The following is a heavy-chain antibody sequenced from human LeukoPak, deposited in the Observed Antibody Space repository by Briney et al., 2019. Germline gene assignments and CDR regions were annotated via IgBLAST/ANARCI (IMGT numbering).Heavy chain of an antibody. CDR1: GFTFSNYA. J-gene: IGHJ4*02. Sequence: GGSLRLSCAASGFTFSNYAMSWVRQAPGKGLEWVAHIKSETNGGTADYAAAVEGRFTISRDDSKNTLYLQMNSLKIEDTAVYFCTTNPGSWGDYWGQGSLVTVSS. D-gene: IGHD2-15*01. V-gene: IGHV3-15*01. CDR3: TTNPGSWGDY. CDR2: IKSETNGGTA.